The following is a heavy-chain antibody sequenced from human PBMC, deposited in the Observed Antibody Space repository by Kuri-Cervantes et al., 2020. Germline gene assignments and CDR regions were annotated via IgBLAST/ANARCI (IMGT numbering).Heavy chain of an antibody. Sequence: GSLRLSCAVYGGSFSGYCWSWIRQPPGKGLEWIGEINHSGSTNYNPSLKSRVAISVDTSKNQFSLKLSSVTAADTAVYYCTRGRDYYDSRGQELDYWGQGTLVTVSS. V-gene: IGHV4-34*01. J-gene: IGHJ4*02. CDR3: TRGRDYYDSRGQELDY. D-gene: IGHD3-22*01. CDR2: INHSGST. CDR1: GGSFSGYC.